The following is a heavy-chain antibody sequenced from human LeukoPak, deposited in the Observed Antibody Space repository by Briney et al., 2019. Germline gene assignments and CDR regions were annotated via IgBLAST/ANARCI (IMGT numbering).Heavy chain of an antibody. Sequence: GGSLRLSCAASGFTFSSYAMSWVRQAPGKGLEWVSAISGSGGSTYYADSVKGRFTISRDNSKNTLYLQMNSLRADDTAVYYCARDLTIFGPYGMDVWGQGTTVTVSS. CDR3: ARDLTIFGPYGMDV. CDR2: ISGSGGST. J-gene: IGHJ6*02. V-gene: IGHV3-23*01. D-gene: IGHD3-3*01. CDR1: GFTFSSYA.